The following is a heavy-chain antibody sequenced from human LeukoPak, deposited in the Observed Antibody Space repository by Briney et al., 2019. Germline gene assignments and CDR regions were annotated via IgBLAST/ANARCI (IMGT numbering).Heavy chain of an antibody. Sequence: ASVKVSCKASGYTFTSYYMHWVRQAPGQGLEWMGIINPSGGSTSYAQKFQGRVTMTRDMPTSTVYMELSSLRSEDTAVYYCARAHNFGVVISYYMDVWGKGTTVTVSS. D-gene: IGHD3-3*01. CDR3: ARAHNFGVVISYYMDV. J-gene: IGHJ6*03. CDR2: INPSGGST. CDR1: GYTFTSYY. V-gene: IGHV1-46*01.